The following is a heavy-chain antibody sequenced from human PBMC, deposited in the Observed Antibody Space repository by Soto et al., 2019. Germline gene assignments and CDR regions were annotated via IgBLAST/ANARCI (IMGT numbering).Heavy chain of an antibody. CDR1: VNTLIELS. Sequence: EASVKVSCKVSVNTLIELSIHWVRQAPGKGLEWMGGLDPEEGETIYAQKFQGRITMTEDTSTDTTYMELISLSSEDTAVYYCATVDGLRLRGFDYWGQGTLVTVS. CDR2: LDPEEGET. D-gene: IGHD4-17*01. CDR3: ATVDGLRLRGFDY. J-gene: IGHJ4*02. V-gene: IGHV1-24*01.